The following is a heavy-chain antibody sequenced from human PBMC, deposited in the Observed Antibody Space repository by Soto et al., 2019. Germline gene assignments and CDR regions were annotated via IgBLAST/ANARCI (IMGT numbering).Heavy chain of an antibody. CDR1: GGTFSGYA. D-gene: IGHD6-13*01. Sequence: SVKCSCQTSGGTFSGYAISWVLQATGQGLEWMGGIIPIFGTANYAQKFQGRVTITADESTSTAYMELSSLRSEDTAVYYCARTPGYRSSWSISWFDPWGQGTLVTVSS. CDR3: ARTPGYRSSWSISWFDP. J-gene: IGHJ5*02. V-gene: IGHV1-69*13. CDR2: IIPIFGTA.